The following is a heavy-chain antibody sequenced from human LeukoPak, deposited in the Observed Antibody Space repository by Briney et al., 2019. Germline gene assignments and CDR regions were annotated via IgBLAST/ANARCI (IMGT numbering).Heavy chain of an antibody. CDR1: GFTFSSYG. V-gene: IGHV3-30*02. CDR2: IRYDGSNK. D-gene: IGHD6-13*01. CDR3: AKGPGSSWKYYFDY. Sequence: GGSLRLSYAASGFTFSSYGMHWVRQAPGKGLEWVAFIRYDGSNKYYADSVKGRFTISRDNSKNTLYLQMNSLRAEDTAVYYCAKGPGSSWKYYFDYWGQGTLVTVSS. J-gene: IGHJ4*02.